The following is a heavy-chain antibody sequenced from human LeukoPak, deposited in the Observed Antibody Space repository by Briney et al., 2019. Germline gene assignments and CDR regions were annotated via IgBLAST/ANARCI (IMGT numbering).Heavy chain of an antibody. Sequence: PPGGSLRLSCAASGFTFIGSTMSWVRQAPGKGLEWVSGVSGSGGTTRHADSVKGRFTISRDNSKNTLYLQMNSLRAEDTAVYYCAKDRGIVVVPTLFDYWGQGTLVTVSS. CDR2: VSGSGGTT. CDR3: AKDRGIVVVPTLFDY. J-gene: IGHJ4*02. V-gene: IGHV3-23*01. CDR1: GFTFIGST. D-gene: IGHD2-2*01.